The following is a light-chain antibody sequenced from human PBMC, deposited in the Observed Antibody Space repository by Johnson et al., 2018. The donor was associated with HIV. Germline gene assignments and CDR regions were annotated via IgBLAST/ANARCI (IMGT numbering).Light chain of an antibody. CDR2: DNN. Sequence: QSVLTQPPSVSAAPVQKVTISCSGSSSDMGNYAVSWYQQLPGTAPKLLIYDNNRRPSGIPDRFSGSKSGTSATLGITGLQTGDEADYYCGTWDSSLSVIFGHGTTVTVL. CDR3: GTWDSSLSVI. J-gene: IGLJ1*01. CDR1: SSDMGNYA. V-gene: IGLV1-51*01.